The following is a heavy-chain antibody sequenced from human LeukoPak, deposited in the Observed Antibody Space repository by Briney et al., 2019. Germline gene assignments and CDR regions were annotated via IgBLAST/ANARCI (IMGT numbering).Heavy chain of an antibody. V-gene: IGHV3-21*01. D-gene: IGHD3-3*01. CDR1: GFTFSTYS. CDR3: ARGGRITIFGVVIMRVNWFDP. Sequence: GGSLRLSCAASGFTFSTYSIIWVRQAPGRGLDWVSSISSSSSYIYYADSVKGRFTISRDNAKNSLYLQMNSLRAEDTAVYYCARGGRITIFGVVIMRVNWFDPWGQGTLVTVSS. J-gene: IGHJ5*02. CDR2: ISSSSSYI.